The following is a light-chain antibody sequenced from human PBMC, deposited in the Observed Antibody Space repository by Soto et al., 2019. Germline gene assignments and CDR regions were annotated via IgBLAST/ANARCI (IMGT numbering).Light chain of an antibody. CDR3: QSYDSSLSGSDV. J-gene: IGLJ1*01. CDR2: GNS. CDR1: SSNIGAGYD. Sequence: QSVLTQPPSVSGAPGQRGTISCTGSSSNIGAGYDVHWYQQLPGTAPKLLIYGNSNRPSGVPDRFSGSKSGTSASLAITGLQAEDEADYYCQSYDSSLSGSDVFGTGNKVTVL. V-gene: IGLV1-40*01.